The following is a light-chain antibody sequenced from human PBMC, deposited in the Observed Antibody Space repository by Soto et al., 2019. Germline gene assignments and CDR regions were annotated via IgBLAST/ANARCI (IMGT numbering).Light chain of an antibody. CDR3: QQYDDYPLT. V-gene: IGKV1-5*01. Sequence: DIQMTQSPSTLSASVGDRVTITCRASQSIKNWLAWYQQKPGTAPRFLIYDASTLESGVPSRFSGSGSGTEFTLIISSLQADDFATYFCQQYDDYPLTFGGGTKVEIK. CDR2: DAS. CDR1: QSIKNW. J-gene: IGKJ4*01.